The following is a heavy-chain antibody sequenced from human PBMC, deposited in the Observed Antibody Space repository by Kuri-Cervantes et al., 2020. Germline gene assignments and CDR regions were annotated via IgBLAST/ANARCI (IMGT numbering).Heavy chain of an antibody. CDR2: MNPNSGNT. CDR1: GYTFTSYD. V-gene: IGHV1-8*01. D-gene: IGHD5-18*01. Sequence: ASVKVSCKASGYTFTSYDINWVRQATGQGLEWMGWMNPNSGNTGYAQKFQGRVTMTRNTSISTAYMELSSLRSEDTAVYYCARERSGYSYGHKFYYFDYWGQGTLVTVSS. J-gene: IGHJ4*02. CDR3: ARERSGYSYGHKFYYFDY.